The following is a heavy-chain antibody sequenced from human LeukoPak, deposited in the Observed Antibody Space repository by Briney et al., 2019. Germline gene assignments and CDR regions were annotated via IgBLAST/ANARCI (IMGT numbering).Heavy chain of an antibody. J-gene: IGHJ4*02. CDR3: ARDQLLTIFGVVITKEHFDY. Sequence: SVKVSCKASGYTFTSYAISWVRQAPGQGLEWMGRIIPILGIANYAQKFQGRVTITADKSTSTAYMELSSLRSEDTAVYYCARDQLLTIFGVVITKEHFDYWGQGTLVTVSS. CDR1: GYTFTSYA. V-gene: IGHV1-69*04. CDR2: IIPILGIA. D-gene: IGHD3-3*01.